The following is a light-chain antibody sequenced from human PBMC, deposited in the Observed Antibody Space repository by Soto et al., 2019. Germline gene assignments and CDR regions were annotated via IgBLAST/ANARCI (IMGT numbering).Light chain of an antibody. Sequence: EIVWTQSPGTLSLSPGERATLSCRASQSVSTNYLAWYQRKPGQAPRLLIYGASSRATGIPDRFSGSGSGPDFTLTITRLEPEDFAVYYCQEYGSSPPTFGQGTKVEIK. CDR1: QSVSTNY. CDR3: QEYGSSPPT. J-gene: IGKJ1*01. V-gene: IGKV3-20*01. CDR2: GAS.